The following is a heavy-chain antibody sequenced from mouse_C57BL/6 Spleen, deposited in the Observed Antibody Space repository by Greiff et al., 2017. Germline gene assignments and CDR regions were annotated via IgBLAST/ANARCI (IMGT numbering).Heavy chain of an antibody. CDR1: GFTFSSYG. CDR3: ARHLNFDY. V-gene: IGHV5-6*02. Sequence: DVKLVESGGDLVKPGGSLKLSCAASGFTFSSYGMSWVRQTPDKRLEWVATISSGGSYTYYPDSVKGRFTISRDNAKNTLYLQMSSLKSEDTAMYYCARHLNFDYWGQGTTLTVSS. J-gene: IGHJ2*01. CDR2: ISSGGSYT.